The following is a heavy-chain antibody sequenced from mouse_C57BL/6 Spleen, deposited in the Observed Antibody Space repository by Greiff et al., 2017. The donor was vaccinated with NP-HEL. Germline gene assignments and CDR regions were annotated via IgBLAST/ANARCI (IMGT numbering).Heavy chain of an antibody. CDR1: GFTFSSYA. CDR2: ISDGGSYT. Sequence: EVQRVESGGGLVKPGGSLKLSCAASGFTFSSYAMSWVRQTPEKRLEWVATISDGGSYTYYPDNVKGRFTISRDNAKNNLYLQMSHLKSEDTAMYYCARERGLLRFAYWGQGTLVTVSA. D-gene: IGHD1-1*01. V-gene: IGHV5-4*01. CDR3: ARERGLLRFAY. J-gene: IGHJ3*01.